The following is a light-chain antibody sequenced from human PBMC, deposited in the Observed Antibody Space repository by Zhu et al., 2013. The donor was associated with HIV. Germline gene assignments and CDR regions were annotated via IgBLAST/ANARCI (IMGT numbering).Light chain of an antibody. CDR2: SNI. CDR3: GTWDSSLSAWV. CDR1: SSNIGAGYD. Sequence: QSVLTQPPSVSGAPGQTVTISCSGNSSNIGAGYDVHWYQQFPGRAPKLLIYSNINRPSGIPDRFSGSKSGTSATLGITGLRTGDEADYYCGTWDSSLSAWVFGGGTKLTVL. J-gene: IGLJ3*02. V-gene: IGLV1-40*01.